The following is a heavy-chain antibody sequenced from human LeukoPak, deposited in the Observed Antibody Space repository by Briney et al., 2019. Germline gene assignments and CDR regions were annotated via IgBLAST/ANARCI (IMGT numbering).Heavy chain of an antibody. CDR2: ISAYNGNT. CDR1: GYTFTSYD. Sequence: ASVRVSCKASGYTFTSYDINWVRQATGQGLEWMGWISAYNGNTNYAQKLQGRVTMTTDTSTSTAYMELRSLRSDDTAVYYCARDHAPYDYVWGSYRSYYYYYMDVWGKGTTVTISS. J-gene: IGHJ6*03. D-gene: IGHD3-16*02. CDR3: ARDHAPYDYVWGSYRSYYYYYMDV. V-gene: IGHV1-18*01.